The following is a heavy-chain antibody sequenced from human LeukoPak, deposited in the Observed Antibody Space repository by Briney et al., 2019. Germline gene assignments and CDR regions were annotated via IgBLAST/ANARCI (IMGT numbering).Heavy chain of an antibody. J-gene: IGHJ4*02. Sequence: QSGGSLRLSCAASGFTFSDYAMTWVRQAPGEGLEWVSTISGSGGSGRSGGTFYADSVKGRFTISRDNAKNSLYLQMNSLRAEDTAVYYCARVRFLEWLLPDYWGQGTLVTVSS. CDR3: ARVRFLEWLLPDY. D-gene: IGHD3-3*01. CDR1: GFTFSDYA. CDR2: ISGSGGSGRSGGT. V-gene: IGHV3-23*01.